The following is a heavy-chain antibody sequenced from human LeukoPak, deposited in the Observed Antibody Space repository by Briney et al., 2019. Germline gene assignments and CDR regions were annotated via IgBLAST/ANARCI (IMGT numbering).Heavy chain of an antibody. D-gene: IGHD2-8*01. CDR3: ARGYYSASRIDY. CDR1: GLTFRSFW. Sequence: AGGSLRLSCAASGLTFRSFWMHWVRRAPGEGLEWVSRINSDGSTTTYADSVKGRLTISRDNAKNTLYLQMNSLRAEDTAVYYCARGYYSASRIDYWGQGALVTISS. J-gene: IGHJ4*02. V-gene: IGHV3-74*01. CDR2: INSDGSTT.